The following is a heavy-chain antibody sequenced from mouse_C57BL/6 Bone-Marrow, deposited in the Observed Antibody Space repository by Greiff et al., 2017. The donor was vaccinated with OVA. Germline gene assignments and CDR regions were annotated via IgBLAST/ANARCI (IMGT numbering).Heavy chain of an antibody. Sequence: QVQLQQPGAELVRPGTSVKLSCKASGYTFTSYWMHWVKQRPGQGLEWIGVIDPSDSYTNYNPKFKGKATLTVDTSSSTAYMQLSSLTSVDSAVYYCARGADDSSGWYFDVWGTGTTVTVSS. J-gene: IGHJ1*03. CDR3: ARGADDSSGWYFDV. V-gene: IGHV1-59*01. CDR2: IDPSDSYT. CDR1: GYTFTSYW. D-gene: IGHD1-1*01.